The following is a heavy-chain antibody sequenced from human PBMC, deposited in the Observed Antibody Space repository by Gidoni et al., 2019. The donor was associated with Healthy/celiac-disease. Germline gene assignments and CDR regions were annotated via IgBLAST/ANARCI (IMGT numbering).Heavy chain of an antibody. V-gene: IGHV3-33*01. Sequence: QVQLVESGGGVVQPGRSLRLSCAASGFTFSSYGMYWVRQAPGKGLEWVAVIWYDGSNKYYADSVKGRFTISRDNSKNTLYLQMNSLRAEDTAVYYCARYSRLHDAFDIWGQGTMVTVSS. J-gene: IGHJ3*02. CDR3: ARYSRLHDAFDI. CDR1: GFTFSSYG. CDR2: IWYDGSNK. D-gene: IGHD4-4*01.